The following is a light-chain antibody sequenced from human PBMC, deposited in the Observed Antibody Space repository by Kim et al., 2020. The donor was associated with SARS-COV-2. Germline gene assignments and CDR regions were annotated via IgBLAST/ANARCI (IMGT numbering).Light chain of an antibody. CDR1: NSNIGNNF. CDR3: ALWDDSLNGPV. V-gene: IGLV1-47*01. Sequence: GQRVTISCSGSNSNIGNNFVYWYQHLPGMAPTLLIYRNNIRRSGIPDRFSGSKSGTSASLAISGLRSDDEADYYCALWDDSLNGPVFGGGTQLTVL. CDR2: RNN. J-gene: IGLJ3*02.